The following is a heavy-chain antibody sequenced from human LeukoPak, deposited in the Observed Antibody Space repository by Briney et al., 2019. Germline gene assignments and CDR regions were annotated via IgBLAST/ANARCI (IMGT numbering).Heavy chain of an antibody. V-gene: IGHV1-2*06. D-gene: IGHD4-23*01. J-gene: IGHJ3*02. Sequence: ASVKVSCKASGYIITGYYLHWVRQAPGQGLEWMGRIYPKSGGTNYAQKFQGRVSMTKDTSISIAYMELSRLRSGDTAVYYCAREAYGGNPTDDAFDIWGQGTMVTVSS. CDR1: GYIITGYY. CDR3: AREAYGGNPTDDAFDI. CDR2: IYPKSGGT.